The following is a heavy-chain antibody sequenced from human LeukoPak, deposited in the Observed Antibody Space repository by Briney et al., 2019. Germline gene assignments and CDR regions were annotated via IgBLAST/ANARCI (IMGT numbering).Heavy chain of an antibody. CDR3: ARASKFWSDPDAFDI. D-gene: IGHD2-2*01. V-gene: IGHV3-7*01. J-gene: IGHJ3*02. CDR1: GFSFSTSW. Sequence: GGSLRLSCEASGFSFSTSWMSWVRQAPGKGLEWVANIKEDGTEKYYVDSVKGRFTISKDDAKNSLYLQMSNLRAEDTAVYYCARASKFWSDPDAFDIWGQGTMVTVSS. CDR2: IKEDGTEK.